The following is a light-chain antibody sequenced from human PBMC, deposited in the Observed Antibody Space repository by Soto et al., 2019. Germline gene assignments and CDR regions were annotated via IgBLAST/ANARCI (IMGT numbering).Light chain of an antibody. J-gene: IGKJ2*01. V-gene: IGKV2-30*01. Sequence: DAVMTQSPLSLPVTVGQPASISCRSSRSLVYSDGNTYLSWLQQRPGQSPRRLIYKVSSRDSGVPDRFSGSGSGTDFTLKISRVEAEDVGIYYCMQGTHWPRTFGQGTKVDNK. CDR1: RSLVYSDGNTY. CDR3: MQGTHWPRT. CDR2: KVS.